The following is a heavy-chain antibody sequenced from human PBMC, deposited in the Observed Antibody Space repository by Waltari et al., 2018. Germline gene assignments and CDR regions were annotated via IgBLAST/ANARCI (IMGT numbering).Heavy chain of an antibody. Sequence: QLQLQESGPGLVKPSETLSLICTVSGGSISGAYYWDWIRQSPGTGLEWIGDVSCVGNTNSNPSLKSRVTISTDTSKNQFSLRLSSVTAADTAVYYCARHRGVHTGYPGLDPWGQGTLVTVSS. V-gene: IGHV4-39*01. D-gene: IGHD3-10*01. CDR2: VSCVGNT. CDR1: GGSISGAYY. J-gene: IGHJ5*02. CDR3: ARHRGVHTGYPGLDP.